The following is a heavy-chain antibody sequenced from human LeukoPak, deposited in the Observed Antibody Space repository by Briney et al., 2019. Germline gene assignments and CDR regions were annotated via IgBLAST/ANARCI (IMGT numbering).Heavy chain of an antibody. V-gene: IGHV3-7*03. CDR1: GLTLSNYW. D-gene: IGHD3-10*01. CDR3: AKDALAATGYFQH. Sequence: GSLRLSCTASGLTLSNYWMIWVRQAPGKGLQWVAKIKQDGSEKYYVDSVKGRFTISRDNSKNTLYLQMNSLRAEDTAVYYCAKDALAATGYFQHWGQGTLVTVSS. J-gene: IGHJ1*01. CDR2: IKQDGSEK.